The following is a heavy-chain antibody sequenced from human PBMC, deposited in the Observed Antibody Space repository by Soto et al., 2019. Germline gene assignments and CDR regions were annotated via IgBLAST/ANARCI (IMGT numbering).Heavy chain of an antibody. CDR3: ARGHCSGGSCYPSLIDAFDI. D-gene: IGHD2-15*01. V-gene: IGHV4-59*01. J-gene: IGHJ3*02. Sequence: SETLSLTCTVSGGSISSYYWSWIRQPPGKGLEWIGYIYYSGSTNYNPSLKSRVTISVDTSKNQFSLKLSSVTAADTAVYYCARGHCSGGSCYPSLIDAFDIWGQGTTVTVS. CDR2: IYYSGST. CDR1: GGSISSYY.